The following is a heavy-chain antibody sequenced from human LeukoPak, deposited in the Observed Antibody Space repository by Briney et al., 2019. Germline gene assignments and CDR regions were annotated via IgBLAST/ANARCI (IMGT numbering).Heavy chain of an antibody. CDR3: ARVGDWNFDY. Sequence: GGSLRLSCAASGFTFSSYWMHWVRQAPGKWLVWVSRINSDGSGTTYADSVKGRFTISRDNSKNTLYLQMNSLRAEDTAVYYCARVGDWNFDYWGQGTLVTVSS. D-gene: IGHD2-21*02. J-gene: IGHJ4*02. CDR2: INSDGSGT. V-gene: IGHV3-74*01. CDR1: GFTFSSYW.